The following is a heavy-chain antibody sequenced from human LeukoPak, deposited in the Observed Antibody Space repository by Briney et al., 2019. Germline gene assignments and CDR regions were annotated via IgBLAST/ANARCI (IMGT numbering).Heavy chain of an antibody. CDR3: ARGSNYYGSGSAYYYYMDV. CDR2: IHASENT. D-gene: IGHD3-10*01. Sequence: KPSETLSLTCTFSGGSLNNFYWRWIRQPAGKALEWIGRIHASENTNYNPSLKSRVTMSVDTSKNQFSLKLSSVTAADTAVYYCARGSNYYGSGSAYYYYMDVWGKGTTVTVSS. V-gene: IGHV4-4*07. CDR1: GGSLNNFY. J-gene: IGHJ6*03.